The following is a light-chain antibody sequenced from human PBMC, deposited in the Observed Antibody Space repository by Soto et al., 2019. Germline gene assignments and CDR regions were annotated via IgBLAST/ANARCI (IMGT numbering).Light chain of an antibody. CDR3: QQYYIWPRT. CDR1: QSVGDN. Sequence: VMTQSPATLSVSPGERVTLSCRSSQSVGDNLAWFQQKPGQGPRLLIYGASTRATGIPVRFSGSGSGTEFTLIISSLQSEDFAVYYCQQYYIWPRTFGQGTRWIS. V-gene: IGKV3-15*01. CDR2: GAS. J-gene: IGKJ1*01.